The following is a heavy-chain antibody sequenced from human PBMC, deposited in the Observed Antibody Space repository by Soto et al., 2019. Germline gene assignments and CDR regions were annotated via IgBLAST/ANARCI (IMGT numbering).Heavy chain of an antibody. CDR1: GFTVSSKY. CDR3: ARDDVLCDGGRCYGIPLDV. CDR2: IQSGGTT. D-gene: IGHD2-15*01. Sequence: EVQLVESGGGLVQPGGSLRLSCAASGFTVSSKYMTCVRQAPGKGLEWVSLIQSGGTTYYADSVKGRFTISRATSENTRQLQMDSLRVEDTAVYYCARDDVLCDGGRCYGIPLDVWGKVTTVTVSS. J-gene: IGHJ6*03. V-gene: IGHV3-66*01.